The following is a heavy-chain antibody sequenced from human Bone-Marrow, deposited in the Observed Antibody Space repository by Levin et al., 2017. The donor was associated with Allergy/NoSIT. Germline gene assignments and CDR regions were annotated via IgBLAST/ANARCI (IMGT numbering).Heavy chain of an antibody. Sequence: GGSLRLSCAASGFTFINHWMLWVRQVPGKGLVWVSRVNSRGTTTHYAGSVQGRFTISRDNAQNMLYLQMHRLRADDSAVYYCVRGGGAEVRAAHFYGMDVWGQGTTVTVSS. J-gene: IGHJ6*02. V-gene: IGHV3-74*01. CDR1: GFTFINHW. D-gene: IGHD2-15*01. CDR2: VNSRGTTT. CDR3: VRGGGAEVRAAHFYGMDV.